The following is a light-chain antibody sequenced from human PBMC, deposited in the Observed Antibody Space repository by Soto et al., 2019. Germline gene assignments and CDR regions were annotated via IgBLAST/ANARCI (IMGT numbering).Light chain of an antibody. CDR3: QQYATYQWT. V-gene: IGKV1-5*01. CDR2: DAS. Sequence: DIQMTQAPSTLSASVGVRVTITCRASQSISNWLAWYQKKPWKAPKLQISDASSLQSGVTSRFSGSGSGPEFTLTVSSQQSDDFATYYCQQYATYQWTFGQGTKVQIK. CDR1: QSISNW. J-gene: IGKJ1*01.